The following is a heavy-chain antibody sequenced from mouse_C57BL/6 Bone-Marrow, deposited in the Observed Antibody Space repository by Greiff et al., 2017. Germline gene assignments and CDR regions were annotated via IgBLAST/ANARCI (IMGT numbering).Heavy chain of an antibody. Sequence: VQLKQPGAELVKPGASVKLSCKASGYTFTSYWMHWVKQRPGQGLEWIGMIHPNSGSTNYNEKFKSKATLTVDKSSSTAYMQLSRLTSEDSAVYYCARWGKYVLAMDYWGQGTSVTVSS. V-gene: IGHV1-64*01. CDR2: IHPNSGST. D-gene: IGHD2-1*01. CDR3: ARWGKYVLAMDY. J-gene: IGHJ4*01. CDR1: GYTFTSYW.